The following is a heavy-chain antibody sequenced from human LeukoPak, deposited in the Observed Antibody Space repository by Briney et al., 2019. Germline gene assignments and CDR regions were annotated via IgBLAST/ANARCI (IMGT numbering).Heavy chain of an antibody. J-gene: IGHJ4*02. V-gene: IGHV3-30*02. CDR2: IRFDLSNK. Sequence: PGGSLRLSCAASGFTFSSYGMHWVRQAPGKGLEWVGFIRFDLSNKFHADSVKGRFTISRGNSKNTLYLQMNSLRADDTAVYYCAKDLRIAATGTTGDYWGQGTLVTVSS. CDR3: AKDLRIAATGTTGDY. CDR1: GFTFSSYG. D-gene: IGHD6-13*01.